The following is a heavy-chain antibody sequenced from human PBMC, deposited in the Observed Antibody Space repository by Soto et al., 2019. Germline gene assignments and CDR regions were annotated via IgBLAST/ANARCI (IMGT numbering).Heavy chain of an antibody. Sequence: EVQLLESGGGLVQPGGSLRLSCAASGFTFSSYAMSWVRQAPGKGLEWVSAISGSGGSTYYADSVKRRFTISRDNSKNTLYLQMNSLTAEDTAVYYCAKVSGSYYAFDYWGQGTMVTVSS. CDR2: ISGSGGST. CDR3: AKVSGSYYAFDY. V-gene: IGHV3-23*01. CDR1: GFTFSSYA. J-gene: IGHJ4*02. D-gene: IGHD1-26*01.